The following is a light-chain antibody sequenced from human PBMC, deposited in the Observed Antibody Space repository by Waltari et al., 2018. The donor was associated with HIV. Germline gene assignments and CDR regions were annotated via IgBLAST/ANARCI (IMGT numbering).Light chain of an antibody. CDR1: KLGDKY. Sequence: SYELTQPPSVSVSPGQTARITCSGDKLGDKYACWYQQKPGQSPVLVIYQDSKRPSGIPERFSGSNSGNTATLTISGTQAMDEADYYCQAWDSSTVWVFGGGTKLTVL. CDR2: QDS. J-gene: IGLJ3*02. CDR3: QAWDSSTVWV. V-gene: IGLV3-1*01.